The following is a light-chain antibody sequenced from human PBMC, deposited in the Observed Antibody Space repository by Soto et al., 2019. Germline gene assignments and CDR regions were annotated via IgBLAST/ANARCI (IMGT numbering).Light chain of an antibody. V-gene: IGKV3-20*01. Sequence: EIVLTQSPGTLSLSPGERATLSCRASQSVSRNYLAWYQQKPGQAPSLLIYGASSRATGIPDRFSGSGSGTDFTLTISRLEAEDFAVYYCQQYNNWPPITFGQGTRLEIK. CDR1: QSVSRNY. CDR2: GAS. J-gene: IGKJ5*01. CDR3: QQYNNWPPIT.